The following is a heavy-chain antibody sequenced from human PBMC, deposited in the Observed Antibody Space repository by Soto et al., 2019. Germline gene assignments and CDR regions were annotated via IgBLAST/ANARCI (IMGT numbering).Heavy chain of an antibody. V-gene: IGHV4-39*01. CDR3: ARHYSSGWNYFDY. D-gene: IGHD6-19*01. J-gene: IGHJ4*02. CDR1: CASISSSRFY. CDR2: IYYSGST. Sequence: SETLFPTCTVSCASISSSRFYWGGIRQPPGKGLEWIGNIYYSGSTYYNPSLESRVAMSVDTSKNQFSLWLSSVTAADTAVYYCARHYSSGWNYFDYWGQGTLVTVSS.